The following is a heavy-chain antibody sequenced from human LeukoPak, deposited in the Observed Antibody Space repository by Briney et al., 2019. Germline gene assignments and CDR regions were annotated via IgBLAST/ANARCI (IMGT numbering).Heavy chain of an antibody. CDR1: GFTFRDYA. CDR2: ITRSGGST. J-gene: IGHJ4*02. V-gene: IGHV3-23*01. D-gene: IGHD3-16*01. Sequence: GGSLRLSXAASGFTFRDYAMSWVRQAPGKGLEWVSAITRSGGSTYYADSVKGRFTISRDNSKNTLYLQMSNLRVEDTAVYYCAKESLGDFDYWGQGTLVAVSS. CDR3: AKESLGDFDY.